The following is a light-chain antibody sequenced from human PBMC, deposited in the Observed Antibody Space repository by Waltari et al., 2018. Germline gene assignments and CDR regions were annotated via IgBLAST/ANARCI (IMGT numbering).Light chain of an antibody. CDR3: GTWDGSLNAGV. Sequence: QSTLTQPPSLSAAPGQRVTISCSGSGSNIGSNYVAWYQLLPGTAPKLLIYDNNRRPSGIPDRFSASKSGTSATLDITGLQTGDEAEYYCGTWDGSLNAGVFGGGTKLTVL. V-gene: IGLV1-51*01. CDR1: GSNIGSNY. J-gene: IGLJ3*02. CDR2: DNN.